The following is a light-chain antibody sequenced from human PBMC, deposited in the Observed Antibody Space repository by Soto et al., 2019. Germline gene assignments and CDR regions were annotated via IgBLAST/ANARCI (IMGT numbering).Light chain of an antibody. Sequence: EIVLTQSPGTLSLSPGERATLSCRASQSVSRSLLAWYQQKPGQAPRLLLYGASTRATGIADRFSGSGSGTDFTLTISRLEPEDVAVYYCQQYGNAPPYSFGQGTKLEIK. CDR2: GAS. J-gene: IGKJ2*03. V-gene: IGKV3-20*01. CDR3: QQYGNAPPYS. CDR1: QSVSRSL.